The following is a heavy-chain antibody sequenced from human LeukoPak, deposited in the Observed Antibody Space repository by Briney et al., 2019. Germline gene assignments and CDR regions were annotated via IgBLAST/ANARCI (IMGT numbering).Heavy chain of an antibody. CDR2: INHSGST. Sequence: SETLSLTCTVSGTSIYSYYWSWIRQPPGKGLEWIGEINHSGSTNYNPSLKSRVTISVDTSKNQFSLKLSSVTAADTAVYYCARSPRSIAQETYYFDYWGQGTLVTVSS. CDR1: GTSIYSYY. J-gene: IGHJ4*02. D-gene: IGHD6-6*01. V-gene: IGHV4-34*01. CDR3: ARSPRSIAQETYYFDY.